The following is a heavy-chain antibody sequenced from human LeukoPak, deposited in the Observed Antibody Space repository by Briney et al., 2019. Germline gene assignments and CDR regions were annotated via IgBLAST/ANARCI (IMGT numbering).Heavy chain of an antibody. CDR1: GGSISSYY. D-gene: IGHD3-10*01. J-gene: IGHJ4*02. CDR3: AREYGSGSYRYFDY. Sequence: SETLSLTCTVSGGSISSYYWSWIRQPAGKGLEWIGRIYTSGSTNYNPSLKSRVTMSVDTSKSQFSLKLSSVTAADTAVYYCAREYGSGSYRYFDYWGQGTLVTVSS. CDR2: IYTSGST. V-gene: IGHV4-4*07.